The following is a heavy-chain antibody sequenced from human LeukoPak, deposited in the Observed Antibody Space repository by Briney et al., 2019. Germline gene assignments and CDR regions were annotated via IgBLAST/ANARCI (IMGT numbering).Heavy chain of an antibody. V-gene: IGHV1-18*01. J-gene: IGHJ4*02. CDR3: ARDNILSGSYDY. Sequence: ASVKVSCKASGYTFTSYSISWVRQGPGQGLEWMGWISAYNGNTNYAQKLQGRVTMTTDTSTSTAYMELRSLRSDDTAVYYCARDNILSGSYDYWGQGTLVTVSS. D-gene: IGHD1-26*01. CDR2: ISAYNGNT. CDR1: GYTFTSYS.